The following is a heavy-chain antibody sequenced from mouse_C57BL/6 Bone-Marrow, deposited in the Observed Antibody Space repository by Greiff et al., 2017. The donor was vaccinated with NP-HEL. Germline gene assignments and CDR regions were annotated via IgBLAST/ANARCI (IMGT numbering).Heavy chain of an antibody. D-gene: IGHD2-5*01. CDR3: ARSYYSNYEGNMVDY. Sequence: QVQLQQPGAELVKPGASVKMSCKASGYTFTSYWITWVKQRPGQGLEWIGDIYPGSGSTNYNEKFKSKATLTVDTSSSTAYMQLSSLTSEDSAVYYCARSYYSNYEGNMVDYWGQGTSVTVSS. J-gene: IGHJ4*01. CDR1: GYTFTSYW. V-gene: IGHV1-55*01. CDR2: IYPGSGST.